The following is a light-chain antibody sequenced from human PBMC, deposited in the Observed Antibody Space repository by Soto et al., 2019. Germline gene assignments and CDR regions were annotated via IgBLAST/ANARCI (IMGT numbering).Light chain of an antibody. V-gene: IGKV3-20*01. CDR1: QSLGSTY. J-gene: IGKJ5*01. CDR3: QQYCSSPIT. CDR2: GAS. Sequence: EIVLTQSPGTLSLSPGEGATLSCRASQSLGSTYLAWYQQKPGQAPRLLIYGASNRATGIPDRFSGSGSGTDFTFTISRLEPEYFAVYYCQQYCSSPITFGQGTRLEIK.